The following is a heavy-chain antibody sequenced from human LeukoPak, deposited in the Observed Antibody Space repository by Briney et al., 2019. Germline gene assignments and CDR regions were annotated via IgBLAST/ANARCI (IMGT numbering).Heavy chain of an antibody. J-gene: IGHJ5*02. CDR1: GFTFSSYA. Sequence: GGSLRLSCAASGFTFSSYAMHWVRQAPGKGLEWVAVISYDGSNKYYADSVKGRFTISRDNSKNTLYLQMNSLRAEDTAVYYCARDKGADYYDSSPLNWFDPWGQGTLVTVSS. D-gene: IGHD3-22*01. CDR3: ARDKGADYYDSSPLNWFDP. V-gene: IGHV3-30-3*01. CDR2: ISYDGSNK.